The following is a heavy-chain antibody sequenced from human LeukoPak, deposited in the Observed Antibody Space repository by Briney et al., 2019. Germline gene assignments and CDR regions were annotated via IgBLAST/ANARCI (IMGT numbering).Heavy chain of an antibody. Sequence: PSETLSLTCVVYGGSSSGYSWSLIRQPTGKGLEWIGEINQRRSIKYNPSLESRVTISVDTSKNQFSLKLSSVTAADTAVFYCARHGWHSWYFDLWGRGTLVTVSS. J-gene: IGHJ2*01. CDR2: INQRRSI. D-gene: IGHD6-19*01. V-gene: IGHV4-34*01. CDR3: ARHGWHSWYFDL. CDR1: GGSSSGYS.